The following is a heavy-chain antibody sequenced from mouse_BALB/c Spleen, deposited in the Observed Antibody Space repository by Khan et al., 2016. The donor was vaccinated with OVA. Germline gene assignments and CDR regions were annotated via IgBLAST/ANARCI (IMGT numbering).Heavy chain of an antibody. CDR2: IISYSNTI. D-gene: IGHD1-1*01. CDR3: ATSYLYGDYCDY. J-gene: IGHJ2*01. V-gene: IGHV5-17*02. CDR1: GFSFTSYG. Sequence: EVELVESGGGLVQPGGSRNLSCAVSGFSFTSYGMYWILQPPEKELVGVASIISYSNTIYYADTVKGRFTISRDNPKNTLFLQMTSLSTGDTAMYCCATSYLYGDYCDYWGQGTTLTVSS.